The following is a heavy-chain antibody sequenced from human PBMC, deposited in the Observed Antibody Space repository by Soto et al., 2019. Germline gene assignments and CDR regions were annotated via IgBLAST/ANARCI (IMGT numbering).Heavy chain of an antibody. CDR2: INHSGST. CDR1: YGSFSGYY. CDR3: ARGLPIIVVVPPARGWFDP. J-gene: IGHJ5*02. V-gene: IGHV4-34*01. D-gene: IGHD2-2*01. Sequence: SDTLSLTCAVYYGSFSGYYCNWIRQPPGQGLEWIGEINHSGSTNYNPSPKSRVTLSVDTSKNQFSLKLSSVTAADTAVYYCARGLPIIVVVPPARGWFDPWGQGTLVTVSS.